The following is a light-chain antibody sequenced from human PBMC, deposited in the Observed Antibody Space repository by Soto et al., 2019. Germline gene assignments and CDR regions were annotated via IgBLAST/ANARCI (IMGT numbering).Light chain of an antibody. CDR2: EVS. CDR1: SSDVGGYNY. J-gene: IGLJ1*01. Sequence: QSVLTQPASVSGSPGQSITISCTGTSSDVGGYNYVSWYQQHPGKAPKLMIYEVSNWPSGVSNRFSGSKSGNTASLTISGLQAEDEADYYCSSYTSSSTYVFGTGTQLTVL. V-gene: IGLV2-14*01. CDR3: SSYTSSSTYV.